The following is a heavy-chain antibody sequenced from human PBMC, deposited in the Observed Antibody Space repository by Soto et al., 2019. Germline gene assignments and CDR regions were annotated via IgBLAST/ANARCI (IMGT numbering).Heavy chain of an antibody. J-gene: IGHJ4*02. D-gene: IGHD1-20*01. CDR2: INPTGGST. Sequence: ASVKVSCKASGYTFLKYYVHWVRQAPGQGLEWMGIINPTGGSTSYAQKFQGRLTMTRDTSKSQFSLKLSAVTAADTAVYYCATSQKGYNWNYFDHWGQGALVTVSS. CDR1: GYTFLKYY. CDR3: ATSQKGYNWNYFDH. V-gene: IGHV1-46*01.